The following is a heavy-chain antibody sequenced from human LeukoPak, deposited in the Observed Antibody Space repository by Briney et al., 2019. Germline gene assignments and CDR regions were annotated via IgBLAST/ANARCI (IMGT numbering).Heavy chain of an antibody. CDR2: ISAYNGNT. V-gene: IGHV1-18*01. J-gene: IGHJ4*02. D-gene: IGHD3-22*01. CDR3: AAHVLSYYYDSSGPSDY. CDR1: GYTFTSYG. Sequence: ASVKVSCKASGYTFTSYGISWVRQAPGQGLEWMGWISAYNGNTNYAQKPQGRVTMTTDTSTSTAYMELRSLRSDDTAVYYCAAHVLSYYYDSSGPSDYWGQGTLVTVSS.